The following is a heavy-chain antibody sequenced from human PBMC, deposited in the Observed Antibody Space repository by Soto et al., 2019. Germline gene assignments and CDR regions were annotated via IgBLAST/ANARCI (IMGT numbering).Heavy chain of an antibody. J-gene: IGHJ4*02. CDR1: GYTFTSYG. CDR3: ARVPVLGYCISTSCYSFDY. V-gene: IGHV1-18*01. CDR2: ISAYNGNT. D-gene: IGHD2-2*01. Sequence: GASVKVSCKASGYTFTSYGISWVRQAPGQGLEWMGWISAYNGNTNYAQKLQGRVTMTTDTSTSTAYMELRSLRSDDTAVYYCARVPVLGYCISTSCYSFDYWGQGTLVTVSS.